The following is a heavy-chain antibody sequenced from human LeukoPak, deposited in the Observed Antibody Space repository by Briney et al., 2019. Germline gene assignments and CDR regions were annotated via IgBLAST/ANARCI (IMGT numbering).Heavy chain of an antibody. V-gene: IGHV4-39*07. Sequence: SETLSLTCTVSGGSISSSSYYWGWIRQPPGKRLEWIGSIYYSGSTYYNPSLKSRVTISVDTSKNQFSLKLSSVTAADTAVYYCAREYYYDSSGYTFDYWGQGTLVTVSS. CDR3: AREYYYDSSGYTFDY. CDR1: GGSISSSSYY. CDR2: IYYSGST. D-gene: IGHD3-22*01. J-gene: IGHJ4*02.